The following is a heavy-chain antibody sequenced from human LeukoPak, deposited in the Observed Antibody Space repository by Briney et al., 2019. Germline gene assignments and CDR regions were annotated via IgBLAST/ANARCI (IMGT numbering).Heavy chain of an antibody. CDR3: ARVTMIVSGFAWFDP. CDR2: IFSVGST. J-gene: IGHJ5*02. CDR1: GFTVSSTY. D-gene: IGHD3-22*01. V-gene: IGHV3-66*01. Sequence: GGPLRLSCAASGFTVSSTYMSWVRQPPGKGLEWVAVIFSVGSTYYADSVKGRFSIYIDNSKNTLYLQMNSLRAEDTAVYYCARVTMIVSGFAWFDPWGQGTLVTVSS.